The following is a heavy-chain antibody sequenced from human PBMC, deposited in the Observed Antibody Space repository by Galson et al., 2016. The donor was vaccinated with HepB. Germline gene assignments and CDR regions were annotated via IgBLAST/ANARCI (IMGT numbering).Heavy chain of an antibody. CDR3: ARVYGDYFDY. D-gene: IGHD4/OR15-4a*01. Sequence: TLSLTCTVSGGSFISGAYSRSWIRQHPGKGLEWIGYIYYSGTTYYNPSLKSRVIISIDTSKNQFSLNLSSVTAADTAVYYCARVYGDYFDYWGQGALAIVSS. CDR1: GGSFISGAYS. CDR2: IYYSGTT. J-gene: IGHJ4*02. V-gene: IGHV4-31*03.